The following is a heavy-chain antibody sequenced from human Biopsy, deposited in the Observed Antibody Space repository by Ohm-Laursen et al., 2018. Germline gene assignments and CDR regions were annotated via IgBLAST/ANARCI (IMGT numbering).Heavy chain of an antibody. D-gene: IGHD1-1*01. V-gene: IGHV1-24*01. J-gene: IGHJ4*02. Sequence: GASVKVSCKVSGYTLTELSMHWVRQAPGKGLEWMGGFAPENGKTVYAQNFQARVSMTDDTSTDTAYMELRSLRSEDTAVYYCAADINVWNVNYWGQGTQVTVSS. CDR1: GYTLTELS. CDR3: AADINVWNVNY. CDR2: FAPENGKT.